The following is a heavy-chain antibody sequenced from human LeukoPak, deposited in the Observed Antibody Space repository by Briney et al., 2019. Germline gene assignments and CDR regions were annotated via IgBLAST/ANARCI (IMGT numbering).Heavy chain of an antibody. CDR3: ARASVTRGGGDY. J-gene: IGHJ4*02. D-gene: IGHD3-16*01. CDR2: IYSGGST. Sequence: PGVSLRLSCAASGLTVSSIYMSWVRQPPGKGLEWVSVIYSGGSTYYADSVKGRFTISRDNSKNTLYLQMNSLRAEDTAVYYCARASVTRGGGDYWGQGTLVTVSS. V-gene: IGHV3-53*01. CDR1: GLTVSSIY.